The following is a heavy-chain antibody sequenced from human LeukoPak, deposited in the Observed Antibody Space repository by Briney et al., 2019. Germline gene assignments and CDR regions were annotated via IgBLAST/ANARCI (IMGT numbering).Heavy chain of an antibody. Sequence: PSETLSLTCAVSGYSISSGYYWGWIRQPPGKGLEWIGSIYHSGSTYYNPSPKSRVTISVDTSKNQFSLKLSSVTAADTAVYYCASWQWFGEHYWGQGTLVTVSS. J-gene: IGHJ4*02. CDR1: GYSISSGYY. V-gene: IGHV4-38-2*01. CDR3: ASWQWFGEHY. D-gene: IGHD3-10*01. CDR2: IYHSGST.